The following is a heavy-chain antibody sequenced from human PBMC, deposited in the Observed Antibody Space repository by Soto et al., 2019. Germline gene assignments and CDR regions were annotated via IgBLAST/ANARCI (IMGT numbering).Heavy chain of an antibody. CDR2: IYPGDSDT. D-gene: IGHD3-22*01. Sequence: EVQLVQSGAEVKKPGESLKISCKGSGYSFTSYWIGWVRQMPGKGLEWMGIIYPGDSDTRYSPSFQGQVTISADKSISTAYLQWSSLKASDTAMYYCARLSEAMIVVADYYFDYWGQGTLVTVSS. CDR3: ARLSEAMIVVADYYFDY. J-gene: IGHJ4*02. V-gene: IGHV5-51*01. CDR1: GYSFTSYW.